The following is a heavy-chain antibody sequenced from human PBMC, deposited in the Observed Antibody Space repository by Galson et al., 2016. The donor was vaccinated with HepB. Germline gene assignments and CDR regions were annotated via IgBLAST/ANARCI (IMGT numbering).Heavy chain of an antibody. CDR1: GFTFSSYG. Sequence: SLRLSCAASGFTFSSYGMHWVRQAPGKGLEWVAVISYDGSNKYYADSVKGRFTISRDNSKNTLYLKMNSLRAEDTAVYYCAKDPRGINYRSGRGDSLDYWGQGTLVTVSS. J-gene: IGHJ4*02. V-gene: IGHV3-30*18. CDR2: ISYDGSNK. CDR3: AKDPRGINYRSGRGDSLDY. D-gene: IGHD3-10*01.